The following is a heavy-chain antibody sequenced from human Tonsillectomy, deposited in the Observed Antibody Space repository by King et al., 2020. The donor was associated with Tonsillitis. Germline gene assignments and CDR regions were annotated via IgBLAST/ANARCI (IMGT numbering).Heavy chain of an antibody. D-gene: IGHD3-3*01. CDR2: IYTSGST. CDR1: GGSISSYY. J-gene: IGHJ3*02. CDR3: ARVTAYDFWSGFQTGAFDI. V-gene: IGHV4-4*07. Sequence: LQLQESGPGLVKPSETLSLTCTVSGGSISSYYWSWIRQPAGKGLEWIGRIYTSGSTNYNPSLKSRVTMSVDTSKNQFSLKLSTVTAADTAVYYCARVTAYDFWSGFQTGAFDIWGQGQWSPSLQ.